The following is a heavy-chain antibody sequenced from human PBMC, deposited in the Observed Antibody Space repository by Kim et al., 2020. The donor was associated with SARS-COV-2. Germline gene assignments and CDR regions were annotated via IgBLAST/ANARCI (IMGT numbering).Heavy chain of an antibody. D-gene: IGHD5-18*01. Sequence: LKSRVTISVDKSKNQCSLKLSSVTAADTAVYYCAREERGYSYGYSDYFDYWGQGTLVTVSS. J-gene: IGHJ4*02. V-gene: IGHV4-31*02. CDR3: AREERGYSYGYSDYFDY.